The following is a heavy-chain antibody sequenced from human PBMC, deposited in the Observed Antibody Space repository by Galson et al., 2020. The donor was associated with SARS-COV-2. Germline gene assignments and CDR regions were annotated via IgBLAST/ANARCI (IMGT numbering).Heavy chain of an antibody. CDR3: AADNRYYDFWSGPHAPDV. CDR2: IVVGSDNT. J-gene: IGHJ6*04. D-gene: IGHD3-3*01. CDR1: GFTFNRSA. V-gene: IGHV1-58*01. Sequence: SVKVSCKASGFTFNRSAVQWVRQARGQRLEWIGWIVVGSDNTNYAQKFRDRVIITMDMSTTTVYMELSGLRSEDTAVYYCAADNRYYDFWSGPHAPDVWGKGTTVTVSS.